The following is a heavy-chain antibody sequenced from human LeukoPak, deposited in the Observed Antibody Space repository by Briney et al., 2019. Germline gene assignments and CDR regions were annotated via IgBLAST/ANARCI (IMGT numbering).Heavy chain of an antibody. V-gene: IGHV3-15*01. D-gene: IGHD3-16*01. J-gene: IGHJ4*02. CDR1: GFSFSSAW. CDR2: IKSKKDGETR. CDR3: STGGGVLRFL. Sequence: GGSLRLSCTASGFSFSSAWLTWVRQAPGKGLEWVGRIKSKKDGETRDYAAPVNGRFTMSRDDSRATVFLQMNSLKIEDTGVYYCSTGGGVLRFLGGQGTLVTVSS.